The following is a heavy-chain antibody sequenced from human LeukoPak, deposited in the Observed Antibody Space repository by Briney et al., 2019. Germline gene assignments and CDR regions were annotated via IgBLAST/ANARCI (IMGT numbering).Heavy chain of an antibody. D-gene: IGHD1-26*01. J-gene: IGHJ5*02. CDR2: IYYSGST. V-gene: IGHV4-59*12. CDR1: GGSISSYY. Sequence: SETLSLTCTVSGGSISSYYWSWIRQPPGKGLEWIGYIYYSGSTNYNPSLKSRVTISVHTSKNQFSLELSSVTAADTALYYCARDDLVGPTPRGWFDPWGQGTLVTVSS. CDR3: ARDDLVGPTPRGWFDP.